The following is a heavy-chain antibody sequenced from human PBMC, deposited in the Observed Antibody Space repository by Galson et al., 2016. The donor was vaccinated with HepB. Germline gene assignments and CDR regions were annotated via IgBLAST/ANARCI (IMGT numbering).Heavy chain of an antibody. Sequence: CAISWYSVYNNGAAWVWIRQSPSRGLEWLGRTFYRSTWENHYAGSVKNRITISPDTSRNQFSLHLNSVTPEDTAVYYCARAVMLGRGMDVWGQGTTVTVSS. CDR2: TFYRSTWEN. J-gene: IGHJ6*02. V-gene: IGHV6-1*01. CDR1: WYSVYNNGAA. D-gene: IGHD3-10*01. CDR3: ARAVMLGRGMDV.